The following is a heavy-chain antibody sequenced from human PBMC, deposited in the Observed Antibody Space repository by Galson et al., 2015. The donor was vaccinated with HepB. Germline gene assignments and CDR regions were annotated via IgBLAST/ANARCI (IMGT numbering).Heavy chain of an antibody. CDR1: GGTFSSYA. J-gene: IGHJ6*02. CDR2: IIPIFGTA. D-gene: IGHD6-6*01. CDR3: LVEYSSSSVSPGMEYYYYGMDV. Sequence: SVKVSCKASGGTFSSYAISWVRQAPGQGLEWMGGIIPIFGTANYAQKFQGRVTITADKSTSTAYMELSSLRSEDTAVYYCLVEYSSSSVSPGMEYYYYGMDVWGQGTTVTVSS. V-gene: IGHV1-69*06.